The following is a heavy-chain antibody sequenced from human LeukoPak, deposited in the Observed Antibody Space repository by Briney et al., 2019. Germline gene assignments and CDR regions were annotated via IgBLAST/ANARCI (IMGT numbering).Heavy chain of an antibody. J-gene: IGHJ4*02. Sequence: GGSLRLSCAASGFTFSIYWMSWVRQAPGKGLEGVANIKRDGGEKYYVDSVKCRFTISRDNAKNSLYLQMNSLRAEDTAVYYCAREWYCSGGSCYITAGYWGQGTLVTVSS. CDR2: IKRDGGEK. CDR1: GFTFSIYW. D-gene: IGHD2-15*01. CDR3: AREWYCSGGSCYITAGY. V-gene: IGHV3-7*01.